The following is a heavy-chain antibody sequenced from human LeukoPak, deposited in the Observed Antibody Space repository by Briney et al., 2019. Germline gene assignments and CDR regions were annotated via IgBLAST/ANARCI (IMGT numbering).Heavy chain of an antibody. Sequence: SETLSLTCTVSGGSISSCYWSWIRRPPGKGLEWIGYIYYSGSTNYNPSLKSRVTISVDTSKNQFSLKLSSVTAADTAVYYCARERGKYSGSYYDYWGQGTLVTVSS. V-gene: IGHV4-59*01. D-gene: IGHD1-26*01. J-gene: IGHJ4*02. CDR1: GGSISSCY. CDR2: IYYSGST. CDR3: ARERGKYSGSYYDY.